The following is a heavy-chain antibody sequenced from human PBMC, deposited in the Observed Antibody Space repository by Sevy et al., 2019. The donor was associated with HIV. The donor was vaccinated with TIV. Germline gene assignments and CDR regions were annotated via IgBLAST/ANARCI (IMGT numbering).Heavy chain of an antibody. CDR3: ARGRITFFDG. Sequence: SETLSLTCIVSGGPISTCTDFWGWIRQPPGKGLEWIGSIYCGGRTYYNPSLKSRVAISLDTSKNQFSLKVNSVSAAVTSVYYCARGRITFFDGWGPGALVTVSS. J-gene: IGHJ1*01. CDR1: GGPISTCTDF. D-gene: IGHD3-3*01. V-gene: IGHV4-39*01. CDR2: IYCGGRT.